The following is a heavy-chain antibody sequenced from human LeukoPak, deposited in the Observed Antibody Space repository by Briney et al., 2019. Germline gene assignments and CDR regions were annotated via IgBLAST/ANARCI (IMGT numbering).Heavy chain of an antibody. J-gene: IGHJ4*02. Sequence: GGSLRLSCAASGFTSSSYSMNWVRQAPGKGLEWVSYISSSSSTIYYADSVKGRFTISRDNAKNSLYLQVNSLRDEDTAVYYCARGDWGSITGTSYYFDYWGQGTLVTVSS. V-gene: IGHV3-48*02. CDR2: ISSSSSTI. CDR1: GFTSSSYS. CDR3: ARGDWGSITGTSYYFDY. D-gene: IGHD1-20*01.